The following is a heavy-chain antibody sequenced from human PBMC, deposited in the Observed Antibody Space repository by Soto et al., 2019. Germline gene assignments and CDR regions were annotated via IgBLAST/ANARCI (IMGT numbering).Heavy chain of an antibody. CDR1: GGSIMSYY. D-gene: IGHD1-26*01. Sequence: SETLSLTCNVSGGSIMSYYWRWIRQPAGKALEWIGRIYTSGTTNYNPSLTSPATILVDTSKNQFSLNLRAVTAADTAVYYCAREGASGFGMDVWGQGTTVTVSS. CDR3: AREGASGFGMDV. V-gene: IGHV4-4*07. J-gene: IGHJ6*02. CDR2: IYTSGTT.